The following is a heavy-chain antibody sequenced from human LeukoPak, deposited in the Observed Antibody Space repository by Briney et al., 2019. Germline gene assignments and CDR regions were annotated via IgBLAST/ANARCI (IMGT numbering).Heavy chain of an antibody. Sequence: PSETLSLTCTVSGDSISSASFYWGWIRQPPGKGLEWIGSIYYTGSTYYNPFLNSRVTISVDPSQNQFSLKLTSATVADTALYYCARGGAGYSDSSGYCKRPPHFDYWGQGTLVPVSS. CDR2: IYYTGST. J-gene: IGHJ4*02. V-gene: IGHV4-39*01. CDR1: GDSISSASFY. D-gene: IGHD3-22*01. CDR3: ARGGAGYSDSSGYCKRPPHFDY.